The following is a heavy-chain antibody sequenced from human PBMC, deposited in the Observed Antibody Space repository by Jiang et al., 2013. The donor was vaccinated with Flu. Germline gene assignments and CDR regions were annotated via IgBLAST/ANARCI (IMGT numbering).Heavy chain of an antibody. J-gene: IGHJ6*02. Sequence: GSGLVKPSQTLSLTCTVSGGSISSGGYYWSWIRQHPGKGLEWIGYIYYSGSTYYNPSLKSRVTISVDTSKNQFSLKLSSVTAADTAVYYCAREVVVGPAQYYYYGMDVWGQGTTVTVSS. CDR2: IYYSGST. CDR1: GGSISSGGYY. D-gene: IGHD2-21*01. V-gene: IGHV4-31*03. CDR3: AREVVVGPAQYYYYGMDV.